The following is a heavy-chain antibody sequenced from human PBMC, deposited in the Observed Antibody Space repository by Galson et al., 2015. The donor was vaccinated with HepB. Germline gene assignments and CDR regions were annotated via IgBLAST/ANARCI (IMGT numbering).Heavy chain of an antibody. J-gene: IGHJ3*01. V-gene: IGHV1-2*02. D-gene: IGHD1-26*01. CDR2: INPNWDGT. CDR3: ARAQTWDEVFDF. CDR1: GYTFADHY. Sequence: SVKVSCKASGYTFADHYLHWVRQAPGQGLEWIGWINPNWDGTNYAQKFQGRVTMTSDTSISTVYMELSSLNSDDAAVYYCARAQTWDEVFDFWGQGTLVTVSS.